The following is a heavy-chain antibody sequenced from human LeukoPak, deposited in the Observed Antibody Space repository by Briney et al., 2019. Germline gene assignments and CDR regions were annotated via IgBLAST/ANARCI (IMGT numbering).Heavy chain of an antibody. V-gene: IGHV3-7*04. Sequence: GGPLRLSCAASGVTFIGDWMSGGREGPGKGRGWGANIKQDESEKYYVDYMKGRFTISRDNAKNSMYLQMNSLRAEDTAVYYCARGTIAAAGYYYFDYWGQGTQVTVSS. CDR3: ARGTIAAAGYYYFDY. CDR1: GVTFIGDW. J-gene: IGHJ4*02. CDR2: IKQDESEK. D-gene: IGHD6-13*01.